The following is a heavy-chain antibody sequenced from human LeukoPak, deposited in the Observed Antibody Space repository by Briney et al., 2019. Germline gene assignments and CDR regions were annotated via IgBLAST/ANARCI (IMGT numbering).Heavy chain of an antibody. V-gene: IGHV4-59*08. CDR1: GASISSYY. CDR3: SRGQQWFDP. Sequence: SETLSLTCTVSGASISSYYWSWIRQPPGKGLEWIAYISSSGSTKYNPSLKSRLTLSVDTSKNQFSLKLTSMTAADTAVYYCSRGQQWFDPWGQGTLVTVSS. J-gene: IGHJ5*02. CDR2: ISSSGST.